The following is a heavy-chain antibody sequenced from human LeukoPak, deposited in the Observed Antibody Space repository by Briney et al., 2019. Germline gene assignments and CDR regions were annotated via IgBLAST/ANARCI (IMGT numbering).Heavy chain of an antibody. D-gene: IGHD2-2*01. CDR1: GFTFSSYG. CDR2: IRYDGSNK. J-gene: IGHJ5*02. Sequence: GGSLRLSCAASGFTFSSYGMHWVRQAPGKGLEWVAFIRYDGSNKYYADSVKGRFTISRDNSKNTLYLQMNSLRAEDTAVYYCAKDREDIVVVPAAGTPSFDPWGQGTLVTVSS. CDR3: AKDREDIVVVPAAGTPSFDP. V-gene: IGHV3-30*02.